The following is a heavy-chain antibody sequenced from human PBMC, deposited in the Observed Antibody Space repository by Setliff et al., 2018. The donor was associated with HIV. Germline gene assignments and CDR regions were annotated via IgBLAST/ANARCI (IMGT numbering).Heavy chain of an antibody. J-gene: IGHJ6*02. V-gene: IGHV1-2*02. D-gene: IGHD1-26*01. Sequence: GASVKVSCKASGYTFTGHYLHWVRQAPGQGLEWLGWVNPNSGDAIYAQNFQGRVTMTRDTSINAAYMELRGLRSDDTAVYYCARNFGLSPLGKYYYYYGMDIWGQGTTVTVSS. CDR3: ARNFGLSPLGKYYYYYGMDI. CDR2: VNPNSGDA. CDR1: GYTFTGHY.